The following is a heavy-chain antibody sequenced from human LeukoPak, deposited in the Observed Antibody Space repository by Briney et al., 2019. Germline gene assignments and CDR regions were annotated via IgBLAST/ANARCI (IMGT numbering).Heavy chain of an antibody. Sequence: ASVKVSWKTSGYTFSELFMDWVRQAPGQGFEWMARINPKSGGTNFAQKFQGRVTVTRDTTNSVVYMELTSLTSDDAAVYSCARGRTTTDHWGQGALVTVSS. CDR3: ARGRTTTDH. J-gene: IGHJ4*02. CDR1: GYTFSELF. D-gene: IGHD1-1*01. CDR2: INPKSGGT. V-gene: IGHV1-2*06.